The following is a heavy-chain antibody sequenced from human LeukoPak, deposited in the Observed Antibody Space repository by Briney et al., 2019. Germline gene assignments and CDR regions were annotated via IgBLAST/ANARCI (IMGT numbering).Heavy chain of an antibody. CDR1: GYTFTGYY. Sequence: ASVKVSCKASGYTFTGYYMHWVRQAPGQGLEWMGWINPGSGGTNYAQNFQGRVTMTRDTSISTAYMELSRLRSDDTAVYYCAPIVGATSYYFDYWGQGTLVTVSS. CDR2: INPGSGGT. D-gene: IGHD1-26*01. CDR3: APIVGATSYYFDY. V-gene: IGHV1-2*02. J-gene: IGHJ4*02.